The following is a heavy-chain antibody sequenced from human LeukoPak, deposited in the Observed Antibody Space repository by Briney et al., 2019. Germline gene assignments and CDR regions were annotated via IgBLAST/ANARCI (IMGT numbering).Heavy chain of an antibody. V-gene: IGHV3-21*04. CDR2: ISSSSSYI. D-gene: IGHD6-13*01. Sequence: GGSLRLSCAASGFSFSSYRMNWVRQAPGKGLEWVSSISSSSSYIYYADSVKGRFTISRDNSKNTLYLQMNSLRAEDTGVYYCAKDAGYSLSYFDYWGQGTLVTVSS. CDR3: AKDAGYSLSYFDY. CDR1: GFSFSSYR. J-gene: IGHJ4*02.